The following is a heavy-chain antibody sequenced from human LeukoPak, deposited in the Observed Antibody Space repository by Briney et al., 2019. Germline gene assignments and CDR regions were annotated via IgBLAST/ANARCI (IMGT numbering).Heavy chain of an antibody. D-gene: IGHD3-22*01. J-gene: IGHJ4*02. V-gene: IGHV4-39*07. CDR2: INHSGST. Sequence: SETLSLTCTVSGGSISSSSYYWSWIRQPPGKGLEWIGEINHSGSTNYNPSLKSRVTISVDTSKNQFSLKLSSVTAADTAVYYCARSSGYYYEADYWGQGTLVTVSS. CDR1: GGSISSSSYY. CDR3: ARSSGYYYEADY.